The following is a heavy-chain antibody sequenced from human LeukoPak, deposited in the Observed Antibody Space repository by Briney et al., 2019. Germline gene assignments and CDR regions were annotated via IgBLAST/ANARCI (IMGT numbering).Heavy chain of an antibody. CDR2: ISATSTDV. J-gene: IGHJ6*03. CDR3: AREGRYQLLFSYYYMDV. CDR1: GFTFGTYN. D-gene: IGHD2-2*01. Sequence: PGGSLRLSCAASGFTFGTYNMNWVRQAPGKGLEWVSSISATSTDVYYADSVRGRFTISRDNAKNSLYLQMNSLRAEDTALYYCAREGRYQLLFSYYYMDVWGKGTTVTVSS. V-gene: IGHV3-21*04.